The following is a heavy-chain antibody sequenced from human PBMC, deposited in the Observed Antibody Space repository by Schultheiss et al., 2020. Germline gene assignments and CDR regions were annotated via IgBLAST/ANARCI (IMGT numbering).Heavy chain of an antibody. Sequence: GGSLRLSCAASGFPFSSHSVNWVRQAPGKGPEWVSSISPSGSYIYYADSVRGRFTISRDNAKNSLHLKMSSLKAEDTAVYYCARDAYGDCYFDFWGQGTLVTVSS. CDR1: GFPFSSHS. D-gene: IGHD4-17*01. CDR2: ISPSGSYI. J-gene: IGHJ4*02. V-gene: IGHV3-21*01. CDR3: ARDAYGDCYFDF.